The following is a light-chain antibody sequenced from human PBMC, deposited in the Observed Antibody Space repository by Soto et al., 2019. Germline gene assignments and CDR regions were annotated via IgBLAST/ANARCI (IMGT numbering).Light chain of an antibody. J-gene: IGKJ5*01. CDR2: DAS. V-gene: IGKV3-20*01. CDR3: QQYGSSPFT. CDR1: QRFGSSN. Sequence: EIVLTQSPCTLSLSPGERGTLSCRASQRFGSSNLAWYQQKPGQAPRLLIYDASNRATGIPARFSGSGSGTDFTLTISSLEPEDFAVYYCQQYGSSPFTFGQGTRLEIK.